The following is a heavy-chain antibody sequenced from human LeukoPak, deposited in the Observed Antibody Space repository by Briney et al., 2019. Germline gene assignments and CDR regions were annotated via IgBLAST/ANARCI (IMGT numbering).Heavy chain of an antibody. Sequence: PAGTLALTCAVSGGSISSCNWWSWVRQPPGKGLEWIGEIYHSGSTNYNPSLKGRVTISVDKSRNQFSLKLSSVTAADTAVYYCASEGPAALDYWGQGTLVTVSS. V-gene: IGHV4-4*02. CDR3: ASEGPAALDY. CDR1: GGSISSCNW. J-gene: IGHJ4*02. CDR2: IYHSGST. D-gene: IGHD2-2*01.